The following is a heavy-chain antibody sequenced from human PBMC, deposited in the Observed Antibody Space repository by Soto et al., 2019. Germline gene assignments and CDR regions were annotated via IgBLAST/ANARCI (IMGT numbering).Heavy chain of an antibody. J-gene: IGHJ4*02. CDR3: ARHPPSDIVILPPFDY. CDR1: GYTFISYW. D-gene: IGHD2-2*01. Sequence: GESLKISCKGTGYTFISYWIGWVRQMPGKGLEWMGIIYPGDSDARYSPSFQGQVTISVDKSISTAYLQWSSLKASGTAMYYCARHPPSDIVILPPFDYWGQGTLVTVSS. CDR2: IYPGDSDA. V-gene: IGHV5-51*01.